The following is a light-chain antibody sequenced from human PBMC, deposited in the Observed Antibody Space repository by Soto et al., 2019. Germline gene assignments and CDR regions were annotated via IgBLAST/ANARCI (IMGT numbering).Light chain of an antibody. CDR3: QQRSNWRT. CDR2: DAS. V-gene: IGKV3-11*01. J-gene: IGKJ2*01. Sequence: EIVLTQSPSTLSLSPGERATLSCRASQSVSSYLAWYQQKPGQAPRLLIYDASNRATGIPARFSGSGSGTDFTLTLSSLEPEDFAVYYCQQRSNWRTFGQGTKLEIK. CDR1: QSVSSY.